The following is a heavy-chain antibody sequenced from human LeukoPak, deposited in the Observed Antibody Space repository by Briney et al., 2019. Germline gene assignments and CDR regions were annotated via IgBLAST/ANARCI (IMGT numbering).Heavy chain of an antibody. Sequence: KPSETLSLTCIVSGGSINSDYWSWFRQPPGKGLEWIAYVYYTGNTNHNPSLKSRLSTSIDTSKNQFSLKLSSVTAADTAVYYCARVGSSGYTSDYWGQGTLVTVSS. D-gene: IGHD3-22*01. CDR1: GGSINSDY. CDR2: VYYTGNT. J-gene: IGHJ4*02. CDR3: ARVGSSGYTSDY. V-gene: IGHV4-59*08.